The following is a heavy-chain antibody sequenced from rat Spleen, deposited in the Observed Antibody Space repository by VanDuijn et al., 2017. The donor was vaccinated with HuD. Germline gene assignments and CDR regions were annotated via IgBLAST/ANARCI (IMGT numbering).Heavy chain of an antibody. CDR1: GFTFSTYG. CDR3: ATDGYYDGTYYSVYIMDA. J-gene: IGHJ4*01. V-gene: IGHV5-19*01. D-gene: IGHD1-12*02. Sequence: EVQLVESGGGLVQPGRSLTLSCAASGFTFSTYGMHWIRPAPTKGLEWVTSISPTGARDNYRDTVKGRFTISRDNAKRSLYLQMDSLRSEDTATYYCATDGYYDGTYYSVYIMDAWSQGTSVTVSS. CDR2: ISPTGARD.